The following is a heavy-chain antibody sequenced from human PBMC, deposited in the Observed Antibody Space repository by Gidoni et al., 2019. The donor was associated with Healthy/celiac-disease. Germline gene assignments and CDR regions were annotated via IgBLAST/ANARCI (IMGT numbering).Heavy chain of an antibody. CDR3: AKDGHYDFWSGYYISIEYFDY. V-gene: IGHV3-23*01. CDR1: GFTFSSYA. CDR2: ISGSGGST. D-gene: IGHD3-3*01. Sequence: EVQLLESGGGLVQPGGFLRLSCAASGFTFSSYAMSWVRQAPGKGLEWVSAISGSGGSTYYADSVKGRFTISRDNSKNTLYLQMNSLRAEDTAVYYCAKDGHYDFWSGYYISIEYFDYWGQGTLVTVSS. J-gene: IGHJ4*02.